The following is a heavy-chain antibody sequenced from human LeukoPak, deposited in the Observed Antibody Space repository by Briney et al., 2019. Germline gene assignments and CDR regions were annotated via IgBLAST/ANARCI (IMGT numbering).Heavy chain of an antibody. CDR1: GFTFSVFY. Sequence: GGSLRLSCAASGFTFSVFYMSWIRQAPGKGLEWVSYISGSGTTIYYADSVQGRFTIFRDNAKNSLYLQMNSLRAEDTAVYYCARDPSPILTMGYMDVWGKGTTVTVSS. J-gene: IGHJ6*03. CDR2: ISGSGTTI. D-gene: IGHD3-9*01. V-gene: IGHV3-11*01. CDR3: ARDPSPILTMGYMDV.